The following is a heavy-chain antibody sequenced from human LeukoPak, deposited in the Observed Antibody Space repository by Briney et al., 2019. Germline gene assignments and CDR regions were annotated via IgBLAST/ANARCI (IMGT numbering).Heavy chain of an antibody. D-gene: IGHD3-22*01. CDR1: GGTFSSYA. Sequence: SVKVSCKASGGTFSSYAISWVRQAPGQGLEWMGRIIPIFGTANYAQKFQGRVTITTDESTSTAYMELSSLRSEDTAVYYCARRGYYYDSSGYSRNNEYFQHWGQGTLVTVSS. CDR2: IIPIFGTA. V-gene: IGHV1-69*05. J-gene: IGHJ1*01. CDR3: ARRGYYYDSSGYSRNNEYFQH.